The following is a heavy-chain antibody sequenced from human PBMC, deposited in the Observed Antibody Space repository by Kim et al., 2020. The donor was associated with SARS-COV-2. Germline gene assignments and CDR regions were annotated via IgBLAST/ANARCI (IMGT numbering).Heavy chain of an antibody. CDR1: GFSFTTNW. CDR3: ARDRRYSLDY. J-gene: IGHJ4*02. CDR2: IKEDGTEK. D-gene: IGHD2-15*01. V-gene: IGHV3-7*01. Sequence: GGSLRLSCVVSGFSFTTNWMSWVRQAPGKGLEWVAKIKEDGTEKYYGYSVEGRFTISRDNAKNSLYLQTNSLSAEDTAVYYCARDRRYSLDYWGQGTLVTVSS.